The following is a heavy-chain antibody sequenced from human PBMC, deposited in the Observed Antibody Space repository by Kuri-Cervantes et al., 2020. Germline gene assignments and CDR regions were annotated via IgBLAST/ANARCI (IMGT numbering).Heavy chain of an antibody. CDR3: ARVKSHGDYYYYYYMDV. Sequence: LSLTCAASGITFSSYAMSWVRQAPGKGLEWVSTISGSATSTYYADSVKGRFTISRDNSKNTLYLQMNSLRAEDTAVYYCARVKSHGDYYYYYYMDVWGKGTTVTVSS. CDR1: GITFSSYA. CDR2: ISGSATST. D-gene: IGHD4-17*01. V-gene: IGHV3-23*01. J-gene: IGHJ6*03.